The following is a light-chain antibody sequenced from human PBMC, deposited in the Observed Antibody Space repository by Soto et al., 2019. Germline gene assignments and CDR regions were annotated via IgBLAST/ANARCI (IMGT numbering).Light chain of an antibody. CDR1: QSLTSN. CDR3: QKRSNWPWT. V-gene: IGKV3-11*01. CDR2: DAS. J-gene: IGKJ1*01. Sequence: VMTQSPATLSVSPGESATLSCRASQSLTSNLAWYQQAIGKAPRLLIYDASNRAAGIPARFSGSGSGTDLTLTISRLEPEDFAVYYCQKRSNWPWTCGQGTKVDIK.